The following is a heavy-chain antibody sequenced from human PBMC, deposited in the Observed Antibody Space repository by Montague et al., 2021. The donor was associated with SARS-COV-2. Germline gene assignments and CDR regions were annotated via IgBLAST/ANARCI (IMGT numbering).Heavy chain of an antibody. J-gene: IGHJ6*03. CDR2: IHHGGST. D-gene: IGHD3-10*01. CDR1: GGSFSTYS. CDR3: ARLGDGVVPSPILGVGPYYSYYYMDV. V-gene: IGHV4-34*01. Sequence: TLSLTCAVHGGSFSTYSWNWIRQPPGKGLEWIGEIHHGGSTNYNPSLKSRVTISADTSKTQFSLKLTSVAAADTAVYYCARLGDGVVPSPILGVGPYYSYYYMDVWGKGTTVTVSS.